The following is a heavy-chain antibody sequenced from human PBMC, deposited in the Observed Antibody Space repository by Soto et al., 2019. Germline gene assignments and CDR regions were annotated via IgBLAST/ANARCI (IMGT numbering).Heavy chain of an antibody. D-gene: IGHD6-19*01. Sequence: SETLSLTCTVSGGSISSGGYYWSWIRQHPGKGLEWIGYIYYSGSTYYNPSLKSRVTISVDTSKNQFSLKLSSVTAADTAVYYCARDRPNSSGWYGLAFDIWGQGTMATVSS. CDR3: ARDRPNSSGWYGLAFDI. V-gene: IGHV4-31*03. CDR1: GGSISSGGYY. J-gene: IGHJ3*02. CDR2: IYYSGST.